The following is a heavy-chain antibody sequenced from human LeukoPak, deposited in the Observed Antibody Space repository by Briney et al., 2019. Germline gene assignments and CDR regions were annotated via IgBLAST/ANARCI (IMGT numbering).Heavy chain of an antibody. Sequence: PGGSLRLSCAASGFTLSSYEMHWVRQAPGKGLVWVSRINSDGSRTGYAASVKGRFTISRDNAKNTLYLQMNSLRTEDTAIYYCARELPREVTLDYWGQGTLVTVSS. CDR3: ARELPREVTLDY. CDR2: INSDGSRT. CDR1: GFTLSSYE. J-gene: IGHJ4*02. D-gene: IGHD2-21*02. V-gene: IGHV3-74*01.